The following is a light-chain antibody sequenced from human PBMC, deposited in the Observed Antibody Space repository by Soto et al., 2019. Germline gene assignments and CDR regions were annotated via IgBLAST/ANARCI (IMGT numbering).Light chain of an antibody. V-gene: IGKV3D-15*01. J-gene: IGKJ2*01. CDR1: QRIGSN. CDR3: QQYNNWQT. Sequence: EIVMTQSPATLSVSPGERATLSCRASQRIGSNLAWYQQKPGQAPRLLIYGASTRATDIPARFSGSGSGTEFALTTSSLQSEDLAVYYCQQYNNWQTFGQGTKLDLK. CDR2: GAS.